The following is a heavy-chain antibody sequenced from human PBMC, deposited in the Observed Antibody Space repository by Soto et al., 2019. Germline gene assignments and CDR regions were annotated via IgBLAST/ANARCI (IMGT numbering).Heavy chain of an antibody. V-gene: IGHV5-51*01. CDR2: IYPGDSDT. Sequence: LKISCKGSGYSFTSYWIGWVRQMPGKGLEWMGIIYPGDSDTRYSPSFQGQVTISADKSISTAYLQWSSLKASDTAMYYCARGASSGYYPTGHFQHWGQGTLVTVSS. CDR1: GYSFTSYW. J-gene: IGHJ1*01. CDR3: ARGASSGYYPTGHFQH. D-gene: IGHD3-22*01.